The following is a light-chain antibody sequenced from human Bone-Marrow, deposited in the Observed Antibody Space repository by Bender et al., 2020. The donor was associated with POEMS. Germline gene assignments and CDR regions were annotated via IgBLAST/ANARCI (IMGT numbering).Light chain of an antibody. Sequence: QSALTQPASVSGSPGQSITISCTGTSSDVRDYNYVSWYQQHPGKAPKLIIYDVTYRPSGVSNRFSGSKSGNTASLTISGLQAEDEADYYCTSYTSSSAYVFGTGTKVTFL. V-gene: IGLV2-14*01. CDR3: TSYTSSSAYV. J-gene: IGLJ1*01. CDR1: SSDVRDYNY. CDR2: DVT.